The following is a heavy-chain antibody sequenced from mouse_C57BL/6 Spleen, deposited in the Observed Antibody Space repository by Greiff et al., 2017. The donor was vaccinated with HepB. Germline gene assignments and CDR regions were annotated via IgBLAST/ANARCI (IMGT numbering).Heavy chain of an antibody. V-gene: IGHV5-6*01. J-gene: IGHJ4*01. Sequence: DVQLQESGGDLVKPGGSLKLSCAASGFTFSSYGMSWVRQTPDKRLEWVATISSGGSYTYYPDSVKGRFTISRDNAKNTLYLQMSSLKSEDTAMYYCARQDYSNYDAMDYWGQGTSVTVSS. D-gene: IGHD2-5*01. CDR2: ISSGGSYT. CDR1: GFTFSSYG. CDR3: ARQDYSNYDAMDY.